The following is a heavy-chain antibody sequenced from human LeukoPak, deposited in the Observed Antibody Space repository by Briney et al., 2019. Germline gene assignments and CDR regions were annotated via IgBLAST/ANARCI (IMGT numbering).Heavy chain of an antibody. CDR1: GFTVSSNY. D-gene: IGHD2-21*02. Sequence: PGGSLRLSCAASGFTVSSNYMSWVRQAPGKGLEWVSVIYSGGSTYYADSVKGRFTISRDNSKNTLYLQMNSLRAEDTAVYYCAKEPRLYCGGDCWAHYWGQGTLVTVSS. CDR3: AKEPRLYCGGDCWAHY. CDR2: IYSGGST. J-gene: IGHJ4*02. V-gene: IGHV3-53*01.